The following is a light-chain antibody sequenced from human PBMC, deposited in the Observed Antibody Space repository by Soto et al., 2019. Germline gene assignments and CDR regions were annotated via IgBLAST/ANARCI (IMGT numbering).Light chain of an antibody. Sequence: AIRMTQSPSSFSASTGDRVTITYRASQGISSYLAWYQQKPGKAPKLLIYAASTLQSGVPSRFSGSGSGTDFTLTISCLQSEDFATYYCQQYYSYPGTFGGGTKVEIK. CDR1: QGISSY. J-gene: IGKJ4*01. CDR3: QQYYSYPGT. V-gene: IGKV1-8*01. CDR2: AAS.